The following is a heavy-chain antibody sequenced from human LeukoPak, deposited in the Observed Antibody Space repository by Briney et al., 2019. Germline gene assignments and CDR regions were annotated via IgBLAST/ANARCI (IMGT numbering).Heavy chain of an antibody. Sequence: GGSLRLSCAASAFTFSTYWMTWVRQAPGKGLEWVANMNQDGSEKYYVDSVKGRFTISRDNAKNSLYLQMNSLRAEDTAVYYCARDRDISRPLRSGFDYWGQGTLVTVSS. CDR3: ARDRDISRPLRSGFDY. CDR2: MNQDGSEK. V-gene: IGHV3-7*01. D-gene: IGHD5/OR15-5a*01. J-gene: IGHJ4*02. CDR1: AFTFSTYW.